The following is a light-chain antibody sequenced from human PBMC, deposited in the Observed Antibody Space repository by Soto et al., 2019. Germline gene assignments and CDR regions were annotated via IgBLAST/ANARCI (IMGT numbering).Light chain of an antibody. CDR1: NSDIGGYNF. J-gene: IGLJ1*01. CDR3: SSFTSSDTDV. Sequence: QSALTQPASVSGSPGQSITISCTGTNSDIGGYNFVSWYQHHPGKAPKLMIFEVSNRPSGVSNRFSGSKSDNTASLTISGLQTEDEADYYCSSFTSSDTDVFGTGTKVTVL. V-gene: IGLV2-14*01. CDR2: EVS.